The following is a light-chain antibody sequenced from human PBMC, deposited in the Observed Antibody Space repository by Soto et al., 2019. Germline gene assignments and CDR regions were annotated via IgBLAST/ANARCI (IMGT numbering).Light chain of an antibody. J-gene: IGLJ2*01. CDR3: TSYTTNKTPL. V-gene: IGLV2-14*03. Sequence: QFALTQPASVSGSPGQSITISCTGTSSDVGGYNYVSWYQQHPGKAPQLMIYDVSSRPSGVSNRFSGSKSGNTASLTNSGLLSEDEADYYCTSYTTNKTPLFGGGTKLTVL. CDR1: SSDVGGYNY. CDR2: DVS.